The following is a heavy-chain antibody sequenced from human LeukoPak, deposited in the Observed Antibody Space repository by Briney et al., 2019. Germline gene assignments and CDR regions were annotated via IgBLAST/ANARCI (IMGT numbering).Heavy chain of an antibody. CDR1: GVTASSNS. J-gene: IGHJ4*02. CDR2: IYSGGNT. V-gene: IGHV3-53*01. D-gene: IGHD6-13*01. CDR3: AKEDSSWYGAFDN. Sequence: GGPLRLSCAASGVTASSNSMSWVRQAPGKGLEWVSLIYSGGNTYYADSVKGQFTISRDNSKNTLFLQMNTLSAEDTAVYYCAKEDSSWYGAFDNWGQGTLVTVSS.